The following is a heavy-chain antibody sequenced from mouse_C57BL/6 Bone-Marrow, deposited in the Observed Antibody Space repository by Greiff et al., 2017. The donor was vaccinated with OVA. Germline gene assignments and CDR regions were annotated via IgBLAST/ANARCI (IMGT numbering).Heavy chain of an antibody. CDR3: ARHDPRSYWYFDV. CDR2: FYPGSGSI. V-gene: IGHV1-62-2*01. J-gene: IGHJ1*03. CDR1: FSPFPESP. Sequence: QVQLQQSGAELVKPGASVPLSFPSSFSPFPESPIHWVKQRSGQGLEWIGWFYPGSGSIKYNEKFKDKATLTADKSSSTVYMELSRLTSEDSAVYFCARHDPRSYWYFDVWGTGTTVTVSS.